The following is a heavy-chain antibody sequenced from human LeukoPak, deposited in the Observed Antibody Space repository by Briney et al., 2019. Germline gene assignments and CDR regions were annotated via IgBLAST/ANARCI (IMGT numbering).Heavy chain of an antibody. CDR2: ISSSGGTI. CDR1: GFTFSNYE. J-gene: IGHJ4*02. CDR3: ARTRRMYY. Sequence: PGGSLRLSCAASGFTFSNYEMNWVRQAPGKGLEWASYISSSGGTIYYADSVKGRFTISRDNAKNALYLQMNSLRAEDTAVYYCARTRRMYYWGQGTLVTVSS. V-gene: IGHV3-48*03.